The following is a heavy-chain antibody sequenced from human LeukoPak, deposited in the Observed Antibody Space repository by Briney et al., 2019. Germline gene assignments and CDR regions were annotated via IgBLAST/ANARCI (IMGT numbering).Heavy chain of an antibody. J-gene: IGHJ4*02. CDR2: IKQDASEK. CDR3: ARDLSWSLSGYDY. Sequence: GGSLRLSCAASGFTFSSYWMTWVRQAPGKGLEGVANIKQDASEKFYVDSVKGRLTISRDIAKNSLYLQMNSLRAEDTAVYYCARDLSWSLSGYDYWGQGTLVTVSS. CDR1: GFTFSSYW. V-gene: IGHV3-7*01. D-gene: IGHD3-3*01.